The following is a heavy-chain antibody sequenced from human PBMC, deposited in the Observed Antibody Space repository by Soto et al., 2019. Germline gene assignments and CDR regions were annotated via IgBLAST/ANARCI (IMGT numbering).Heavy chain of an antibody. CDR1: GYSFTSYW. CDR3: ARQRVDYDSSGFLDWFDP. J-gene: IGHJ5*02. V-gene: IGHV5-51*01. CDR2: IYPGDSDT. D-gene: IGHD3-22*01. Sequence: PGESLKISCKGSGYSFTSYWIGWVRQMPGKGLEWMGIIYPGDSDTRYSPSFQGQVTISADKSISTAYLQWSSLKASDTAMYYCARQRVDYDSSGFLDWFDPWGRGTLVTVSS.